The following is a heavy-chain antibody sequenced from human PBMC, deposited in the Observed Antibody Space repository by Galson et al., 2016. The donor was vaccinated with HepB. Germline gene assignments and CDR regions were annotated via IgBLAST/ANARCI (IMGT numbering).Heavy chain of an antibody. Sequence: SLRLSCAASGFPLSIYTMHWVRQAPGKGLGWVAVTLFDERKKSYAGSVEGRFTISRDNSKNVLYLQMNSLSAEDTAVYFCARELCTGNCYYDLWGRGTMVTVSS. J-gene: IGHJ5*02. CDR2: TLFDERKK. V-gene: IGHV3-33*01. CDR3: ARELCTGNCYYDL. D-gene: IGHD2-21*01. CDR1: GFPLSIYT.